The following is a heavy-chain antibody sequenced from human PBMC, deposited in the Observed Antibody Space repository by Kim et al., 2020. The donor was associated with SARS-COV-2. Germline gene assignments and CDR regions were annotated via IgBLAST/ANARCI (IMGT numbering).Heavy chain of an antibody. V-gene: IGHV3-23*01. J-gene: IGHJ3*02. D-gene: IGHD3-16*01. CDR3: AKDRPGGDAFDI. Sequence: YEDSLKGRFTISRDNSKNTLYLQMTSRRADDTALYYCAKDRPGGDAFDIWGQGTTVTVSS.